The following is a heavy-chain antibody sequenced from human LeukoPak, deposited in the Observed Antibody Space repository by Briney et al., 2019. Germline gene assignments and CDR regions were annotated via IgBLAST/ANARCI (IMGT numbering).Heavy chain of an antibody. D-gene: IGHD3-10*01. Sequence: GGSLRLSCAASGFTFNSYVMNWVRQAPGKGREWVSGIIGSGRSTYYADSVKGRFSISRDNSKNTVYLQMNSLRVEDTAVYFCAKGFNYYASGSHFDSWGQGTLVTVSS. J-gene: IGHJ4*02. CDR1: GFTFNSYV. CDR3: AKGFNYYASGSHFDS. CDR2: IIGSGRST. V-gene: IGHV3-23*01.